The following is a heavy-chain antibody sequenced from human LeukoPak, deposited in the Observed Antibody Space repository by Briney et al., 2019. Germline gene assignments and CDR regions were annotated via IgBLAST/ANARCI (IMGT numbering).Heavy chain of an antibody. J-gene: IGHJ4*02. D-gene: IGHD3-10*01. CDR3: ARGGLMVLYFDY. V-gene: IGHV4-30-2*01. CDR2: IFHSGST. Sequence: SETLSLTCTVSGDSISSGDYYWNWFRQPPGKGLEWVGSIFHSGSTYYNPSLKSRVTISIDRSKNQFSLKLSSVTAADTAVYYCARGGLMVLYFDYWGQGTLVTVSS. CDR1: GDSISSGDYY.